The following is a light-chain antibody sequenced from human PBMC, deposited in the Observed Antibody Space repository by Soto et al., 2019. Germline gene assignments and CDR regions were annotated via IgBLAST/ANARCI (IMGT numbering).Light chain of an antibody. CDR3: SSYTSTNTVI. CDR1: ISDIGAYKY. J-gene: IGLJ2*01. CDR2: DVT. Sequence: QSVLTQPASVSGSPGQSITISCTGVISDIGAYKYVAWYQQHPDKAPKLMIYDVTYRPSGVSNRFSGSKSGNTASLTISELQAEDEADYYCSSYTSTNTVIFGGGTKVTVL. V-gene: IGLV2-14*01.